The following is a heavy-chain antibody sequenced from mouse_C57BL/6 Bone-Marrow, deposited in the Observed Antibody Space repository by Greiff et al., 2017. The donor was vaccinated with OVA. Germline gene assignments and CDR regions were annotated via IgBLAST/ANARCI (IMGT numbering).Heavy chain of an antibody. D-gene: IGHD1-1*01. CDR2: IDPNIGGT. J-gene: IGHJ4*01. V-gene: IGHV1-72*01. CDR1: GYTFTSYW. Sequence: QVQLQQPGAELVKPGASVKLSCKASGYTFTSYWMHWVKQRPGRGLEWIGRIDPNIGGTTYAEKFKSKATLTVDKPSSTAYMQLSSWTSEDSAVYYCAWDYYYGSEAMDYWGQGTSVTVSS. CDR3: AWDYYYGSEAMDY.